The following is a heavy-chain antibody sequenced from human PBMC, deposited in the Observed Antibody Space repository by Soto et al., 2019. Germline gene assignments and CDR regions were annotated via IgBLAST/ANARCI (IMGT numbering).Heavy chain of an antibody. CDR3: VMVDNYVTPTPQDV. D-gene: IGHD3-16*01. CDR2: ISAYNGNT. CDR1: GYTFTSYA. Sequence: ASVKVSCKASGYTFTSYAMNWVRQAPGQGLEWMGWISAYNGNTNYAQKLQGRVTMTTDTSTSTAYMDLGSLTSDDTAVYYCVMVDNYVTPTPQDVWGQGTTVTVSS. J-gene: IGHJ6*02. V-gene: IGHV1-18*01.